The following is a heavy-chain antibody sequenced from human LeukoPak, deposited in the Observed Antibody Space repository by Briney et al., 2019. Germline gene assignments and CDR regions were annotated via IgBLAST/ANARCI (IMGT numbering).Heavy chain of an antibody. V-gene: IGHV3-23*01. CDR1: GFIFNLYA. D-gene: IGHD3-3*01. CDR2: FTNDGYT. Sequence: GGSLRLSCAASGFIFNLYAMSWVRQAPGKGLEWVSSFTNDGYTFYADSVKGQFTISRDNSKNTLYLGMSSLRAEDTAIYYCAKETVDRRFAFDIWGQGTKVSVSS. CDR3: AKETVDRRFAFDI. J-gene: IGHJ3*02.